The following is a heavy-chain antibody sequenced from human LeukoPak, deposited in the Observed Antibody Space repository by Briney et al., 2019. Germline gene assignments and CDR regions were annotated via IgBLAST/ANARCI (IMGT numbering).Heavy chain of an antibody. V-gene: IGHV3-23*01. CDR1: GFTLSSYD. CDR2: IRPSGDNT. D-gene: IGHD6-19*01. J-gene: IGHJ5*02. Sequence: HPGGSLRLSCAAPGFTLSSYDMTWVRQAPGRGLEWVSSIRPSGDNTYYGDSVKGRFTISRDNSKNTVYLQMNNMRVDDTAVYYCARVAGWHWFDPWGQGTLVTVSS. CDR3: ARVAGWHWFDP.